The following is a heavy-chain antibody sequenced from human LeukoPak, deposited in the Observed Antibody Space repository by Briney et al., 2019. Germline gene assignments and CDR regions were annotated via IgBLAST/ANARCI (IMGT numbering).Heavy chain of an antibody. Sequence: PSETLSLTCGVSGYSISRGYSWCWIRQPPGKGLEWIGNIYHSESTHYNPSLKSRVTISPDTSKNQFSLKLTSVTASDTAVYYCARFDHVWETHGMDAFDLWGQGTMVTVSS. CDR3: ARFDHVWETHGMDAFDL. J-gene: IGHJ3*01. V-gene: IGHV4-38-2*01. CDR2: IYHSEST. CDR1: GYSISRGYS. D-gene: IGHD3-16*01.